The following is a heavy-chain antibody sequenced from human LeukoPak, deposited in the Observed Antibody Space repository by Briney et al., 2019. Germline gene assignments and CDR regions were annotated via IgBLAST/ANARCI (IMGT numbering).Heavy chain of an antibody. J-gene: IGHJ4*02. CDR1: GFTFSNFW. D-gene: IGHD3-10*01. CDR3: ARDLVLYASGSYCFVY. Sequence: GGSLRLSCAASGFTFSNFWMSWVRQAPGKGLEWVANIKLDGSDKYYADSLKGRFTISRDNAKNSLHLQMNSLRAEDTAVYYCARDLVLYASGSYCFVYWGQGTLVTVSS. V-gene: IGHV3-7*01. CDR2: IKLDGSDK.